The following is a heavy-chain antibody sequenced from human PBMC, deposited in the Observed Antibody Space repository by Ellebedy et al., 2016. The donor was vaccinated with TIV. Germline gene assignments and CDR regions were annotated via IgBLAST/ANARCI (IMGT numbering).Heavy chain of an antibody. J-gene: IGHJ4*02. CDR2: IIPIFGTA. CDR1: GGTFSSYA. D-gene: IGHD1-1*01. CDR3: ARNWNDLPHFDY. V-gene: IGHV1-69*13. Sequence: SVKVSXXASGGTFSSYAISWVRQAPGQGLEWMGGIIPIFGTANYAQKFQGRVTITADESTSTAYMELSSLRSEDTAVYYCARNWNDLPHFDYWGQGTLVTVSS.